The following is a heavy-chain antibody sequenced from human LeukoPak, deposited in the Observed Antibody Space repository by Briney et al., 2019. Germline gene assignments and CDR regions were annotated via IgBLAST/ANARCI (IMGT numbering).Heavy chain of an antibody. CDR2: IRYDGSNK. Sequence: GGSLRLSCAASGFTFSDYYMSWIRQAPGKGLEWVAFIRYDGSNKYYADSVKGRFTISRDNSKNTLYLQMNSLRAEDTAVYYCAKDPLRGYSYGPQHNYFDYWGQGTLVTVSS. J-gene: IGHJ4*02. CDR3: AKDPLRGYSYGPQHNYFDY. D-gene: IGHD5-18*01. V-gene: IGHV3-30*02. CDR1: GFTFSDYY.